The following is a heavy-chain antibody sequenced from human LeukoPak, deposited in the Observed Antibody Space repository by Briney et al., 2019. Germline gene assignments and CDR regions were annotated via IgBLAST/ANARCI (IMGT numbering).Heavy chain of an antibody. CDR3: ARLAAAPDY. Sequence: PGEALKISWKGSGYSFTGYWIGWVRQMPGKGREWMGIIYPGDSDARYSPSFQGQVTISADKSISPAYLQWSSLKASDTAMYYCARLAAAPDYWGQGTLVTVSS. D-gene: IGHD6-13*01. V-gene: IGHV5-51*01. CDR1: GYSFTGYW. J-gene: IGHJ4*02. CDR2: IYPGDSDA.